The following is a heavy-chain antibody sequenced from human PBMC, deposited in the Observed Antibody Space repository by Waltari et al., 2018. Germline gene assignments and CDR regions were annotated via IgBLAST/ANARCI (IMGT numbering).Heavy chain of an antibody. D-gene: IGHD3-9*01. V-gene: IGHV1-24*01. Sequence: QVQLVQSGAEVKKPGASVKVSCKVSGYTLTELSMHWVRQAHGHGLEWMGGFGPECGETIYVHKFQGRVPMPEDTFTDTAYRELSSLRSEDTAVYYCATADSKPLRYFDWLTPDYWGQGTLVTVSS. CDR2: FGPECGET. J-gene: IGHJ4*02. CDR3: ATADSKPLRYFDWLTPDY. CDR1: GYTLTELS.